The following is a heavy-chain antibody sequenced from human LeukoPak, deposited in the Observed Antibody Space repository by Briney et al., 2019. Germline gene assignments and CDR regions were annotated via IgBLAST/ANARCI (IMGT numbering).Heavy chain of an antibody. Sequence: PSETLSLTCTVSGGSLISNDYYWAWIRQPPGKGLEWIGSIHYTGSTYYSSSLKSRVTISVDTSKNQFSLKLSSVTAADTAVYYCAGYGSGEFEDPNFDIWGQGTMVTVSS. CDR1: GGSLISNDYY. J-gene: IGHJ3*02. CDR3: AGYGSGEFEDPNFDI. V-gene: IGHV4-39*07. CDR2: IHYTGST. D-gene: IGHD3-10*01.